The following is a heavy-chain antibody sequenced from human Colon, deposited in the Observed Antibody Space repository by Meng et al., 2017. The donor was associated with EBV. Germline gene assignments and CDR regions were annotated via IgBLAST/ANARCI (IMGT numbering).Heavy chain of an antibody. CDR1: GGSIGSYY. J-gene: IGHJ5*02. CDR2: IYYSGST. CDR3: ARHFINWFDP. V-gene: IGHV4-59*08. Sequence: QVQLQGPGPGLVKLSEALALTCTVSGGSIGSYYWSWIRQPPGKGLEWIGYIYYSGSTNYNPSLKSRVTISVDTSKNQFSLKLSSVTAADTAVYYCARHFINWFDPWGRGTLVTVSS.